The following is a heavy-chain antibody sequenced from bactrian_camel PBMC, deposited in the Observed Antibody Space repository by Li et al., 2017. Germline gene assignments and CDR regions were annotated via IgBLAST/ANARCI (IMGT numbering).Heavy chain of an antibody. D-gene: IGHD3*01. CDR2: IFSAGGST. J-gene: IGHJ6*01. CDR3: ALAVPCMGWSMPAPKVSDFGY. CDR1: GYTNSSYC. Sequence: HVQLVESGGGSVQAGGSLRLSCVVSGYTNSSYCLGWFRQFPGKEREAVASIFSAGGSTYYADSVQGRFTISQNNAKDTVYLQMDSLKFEDTAVYYCALAVPCMGWSMPAPKVSDFGYWGQGTQVTVS. V-gene: IGHV3S1*01.